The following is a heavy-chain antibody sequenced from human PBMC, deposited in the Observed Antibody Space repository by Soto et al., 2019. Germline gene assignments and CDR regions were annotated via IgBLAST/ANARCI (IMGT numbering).Heavy chain of an antibody. Sequence: GGSLRLSCAASGFTFSSYSMNWVRQAPGKGLEWVSSISSYSSYIYYADSVKGRYTISRDNAKNSLYLQMNSLRAEDTAVYYCASDSGIYSAFDIWGQGTMVTVSS. CDR2: ISSYSSYI. CDR3: ASDSGIYSAFDI. J-gene: IGHJ3*02. CDR1: GFTFSSYS. D-gene: IGHD1-26*01. V-gene: IGHV3-21*01.